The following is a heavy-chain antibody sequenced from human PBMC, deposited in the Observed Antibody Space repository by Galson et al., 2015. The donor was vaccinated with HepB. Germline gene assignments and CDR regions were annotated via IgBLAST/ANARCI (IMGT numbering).Heavy chain of an antibody. D-gene: IGHD6-19*01. J-gene: IGHJ4*02. Sequence: SLRLSCAASGFTFSSHGMSWVRQAPGKGLEWVSGISGSGGSTHCADSVKGRFTISRDNSKNTLYLQMNSLRAEDTAVYYCAKDMEWLVPIYHFDYWGQGTLLTVSS. V-gene: IGHV3-23*01. CDR1: GFTFSSHG. CDR3: AKDMEWLVPIYHFDY. CDR2: ISGSGGST.